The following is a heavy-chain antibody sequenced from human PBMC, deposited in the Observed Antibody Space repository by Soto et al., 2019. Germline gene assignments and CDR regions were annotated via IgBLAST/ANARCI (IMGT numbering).Heavy chain of an antibody. CDR2: VYYSGST. CDR1: GDSISGSS. Sequence: PSETLSVTCPVAGDSISGSSWSWIRQPPGKGLEWIGYVYYSGSTSYNPSLETGVTISVDTSKNQFSLKLTSVTPADTAIYYCARVKRSTSRLDPWGQGTLVTVSS. J-gene: IGHJ5*02. V-gene: IGHV4-59*01. D-gene: IGHD1-26*01. CDR3: ARVKRSTSRLDP.